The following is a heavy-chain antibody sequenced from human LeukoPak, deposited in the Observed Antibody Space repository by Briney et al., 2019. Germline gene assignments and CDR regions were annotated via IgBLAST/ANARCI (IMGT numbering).Heavy chain of an antibody. CDR2: IYTSGST. V-gene: IGHV4-4*07. J-gene: IGHJ6*03. CDR3: ARAPGDPYYYYYYMDV. Sequence: SETLSLTCTVSGGSISSYYWSWLRQPAGKGLEWIGRIYTSGSTNYNPSLKSRVTISVDTSKNQFSLKLSSVTAADTAVYYCARAPGDPYYYYYYMDVWGKGTTVTISS. D-gene: IGHD3-16*01. CDR1: GGSISSYY.